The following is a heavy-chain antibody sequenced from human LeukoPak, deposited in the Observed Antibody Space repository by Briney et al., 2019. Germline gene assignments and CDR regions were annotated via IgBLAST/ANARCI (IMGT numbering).Heavy chain of an antibody. D-gene: IGHD4-17*01. Sequence: SVKVSCKASGYTFTSYGISWVRQAPGQGLGWMGGIIPIFGTANYAQKFQGRVTITADKSTSTAYMELSSLRSEDTAVYYCARDNGDYPLDYWGQGTLVTVSS. CDR2: IIPIFGTA. CDR3: ARDNGDYPLDY. CDR1: GYTFTSYG. V-gene: IGHV1-69*06. J-gene: IGHJ4*02.